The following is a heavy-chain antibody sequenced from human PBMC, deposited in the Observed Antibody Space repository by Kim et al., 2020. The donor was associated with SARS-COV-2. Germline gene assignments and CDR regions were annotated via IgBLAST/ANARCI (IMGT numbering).Heavy chain of an antibody. V-gene: IGHV4-59*09. CDR3: ARGPSGWQKPTPNFDY. D-gene: IGHD6-19*01. J-gene: IGHJ4*02. Sequence: SLKSRVTISVDTSKNQFSLKLSSVTAADTAVYYCARGPSGWQKPTPNFDYWGQGTLVTVSS.